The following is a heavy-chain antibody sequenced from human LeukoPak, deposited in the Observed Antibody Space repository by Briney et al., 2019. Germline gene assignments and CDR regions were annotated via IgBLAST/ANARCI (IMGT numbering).Heavy chain of an antibody. CDR2: IIPIFGTA. CDR1: GGTFSSYA. Sequence: SVKVSCKASGGTFSSYAISWVRQAPGQGLEWMGRIIPIFGTANYAQKFQGRVTITADKSTSTAYMELSSLRSEDTAVYYCARETGSSSGYAADYWGQGTLVTVSS. J-gene: IGHJ4*02. V-gene: IGHV1-69*06. CDR3: ARETGSSSGYAADY. D-gene: IGHD6-13*01.